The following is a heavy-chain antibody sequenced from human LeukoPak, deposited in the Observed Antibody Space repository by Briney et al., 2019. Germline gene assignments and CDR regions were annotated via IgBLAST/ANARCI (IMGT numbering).Heavy chain of an antibody. CDR2: ISSSSSYI. D-gene: IGHD3-22*01. CDR3: ARDYYDSSGYHYYYYMDV. CDR1: GFTFSSYA. V-gene: IGHV3-21*01. J-gene: IGHJ6*03. Sequence: PGGSLRLSCAASGFTFSSYAMSWVRQAPGKGLEWVSAISSSSSYIYYADSVKGRFTISRDNAKNSLYLQMNSLRAEDTAVYYCARDYYDSSGYHYYYYMDVWGKGTTVTISS.